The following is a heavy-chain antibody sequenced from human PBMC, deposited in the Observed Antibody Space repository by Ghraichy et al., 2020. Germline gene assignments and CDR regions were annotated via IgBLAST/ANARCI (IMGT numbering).Heavy chain of an antibody. CDR1: GGSISSGGYY. CDR2: IYYSGST. J-gene: IGHJ3*02. Sequence: SQTLSLTCTVSGGSISSGGYYWSWIRQHPGKGLEWIGYIYYSGSTYYNPSLKSRVTISVDTSKNQFSLKLSSVTAADTAVYYCARGWSGRPDAFDIWGQGTMVTVSS. V-gene: IGHV4-31*03. D-gene: IGHD3-3*01. CDR3: ARGWSGRPDAFDI.